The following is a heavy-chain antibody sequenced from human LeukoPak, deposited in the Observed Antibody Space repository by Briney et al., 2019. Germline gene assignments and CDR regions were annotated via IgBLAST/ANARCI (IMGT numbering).Heavy chain of an antibody. V-gene: IGHV1-2*02. D-gene: IGHD6-13*01. CDR3: AXXXWQQLDYYYYGMDV. CDR2: INPNSGGT. J-gene: IGHJ6*02. Sequence: GASVKVSCKASGYTFTCYYMHWVRQAPGQGLEWMGWINPNSGGTNYAQKFQGRVTMTRDTSISTAYMELSRLRSDDTTVYYCAXXXWQQLDYYYYGMDVWGQGTTVTVSS. CDR1: GYTFTCYY.